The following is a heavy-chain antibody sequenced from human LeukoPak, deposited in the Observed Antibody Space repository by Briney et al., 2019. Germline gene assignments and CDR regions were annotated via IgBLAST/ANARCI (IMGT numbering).Heavy chain of an antibody. V-gene: IGHV4-34*01. CDR3: ARVAPESDY. CDR1: GGSFSGYY. CDR2: INHSGST. J-gene: IGHJ4*02. Sequence: SETQSLTCAVYGGSFSGYYWSWIRQPPGKGLEWIGEINHSGSTNYNPSLKSRVTISVDTSKNQFSLKLSSVTAADTAVYYCARVAPESDYWGQGTLVTVSS.